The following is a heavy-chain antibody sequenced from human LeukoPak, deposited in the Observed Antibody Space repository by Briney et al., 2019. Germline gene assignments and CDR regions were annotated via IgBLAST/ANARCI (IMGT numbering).Heavy chain of an antibody. CDR3: ARGEWLVSGYFYYGMDV. V-gene: IGHV7-4-1*02. J-gene: IGHJ6*02. D-gene: IGHD6-19*01. Sequence: ASVKVSCKASGYTFTSYAMNWLRQAPGQGLEWMGWVNTNTGNPTYAQGFTGRFVFSLDTSVSTAYLQISSLKAEDTAVYYCARGEWLVSGYFYYGMDVWGQGTTVTVSS. CDR1: GYTFTSYA. CDR2: VNTNTGNP.